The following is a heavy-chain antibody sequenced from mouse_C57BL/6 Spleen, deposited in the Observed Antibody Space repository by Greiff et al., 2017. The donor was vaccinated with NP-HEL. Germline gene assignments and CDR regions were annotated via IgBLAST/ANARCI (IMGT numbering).Heavy chain of an antibody. Sequence: EVQLQQSGPELVKPGASVKISCKASGYTFTDYYMNWVKQSHGKSLEWIGDINPNNGGTSYNQKFKGKATLTVDKSSSTAYMELSSLTSEDSAVYYGARPHDYGSGFWFAYWGQGPRVTVAA. V-gene: IGHV1-26*01. CDR2: INPNNGGT. CDR3: ARPHDYGSGFWFAY. CDR1: GYTFTDYY. D-gene: IGHD1-1*01. J-gene: IGHJ3*01.